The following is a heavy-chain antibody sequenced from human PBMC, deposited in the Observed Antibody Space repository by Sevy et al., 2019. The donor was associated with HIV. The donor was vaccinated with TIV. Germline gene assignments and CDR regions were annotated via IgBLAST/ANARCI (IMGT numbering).Heavy chain of an antibody. V-gene: IGHV3-23*01. D-gene: IGHD3-10*01. Sequence: GGSLRLSCAASGFSFSTYGMTWVRQAPGKGLEWVSSISANGGSTYYAHSVKGRFAISRDNFMNTLYLQMNTLRAEDTALYYCGTRGSGSYDPGYWGQGTLVTVSS. CDR3: GTRGSGSYDPGY. J-gene: IGHJ4*02. CDR1: GFSFSTYG. CDR2: ISANGGST.